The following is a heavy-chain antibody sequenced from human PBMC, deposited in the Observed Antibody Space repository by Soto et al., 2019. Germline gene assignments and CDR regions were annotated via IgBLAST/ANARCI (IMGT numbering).Heavy chain of an antibody. V-gene: IGHV1-69*06. CDR2: IIPIFGTA. CDR1: GGTFSSYA. CDR3: ARGRRAGTGAGMDV. Sequence: QVQLVQSGAEVKKPGSSVKVSCKASGGTFSSYAISWVRQAPGQGLEWMGGIIPIFGTANYAQKFQGRVTSTADNSTSTAYMALSSLRSEDTAVYYCARGRRAGTGAGMDVWGQGTTVTVSS. J-gene: IGHJ6*02. D-gene: IGHD6-13*01.